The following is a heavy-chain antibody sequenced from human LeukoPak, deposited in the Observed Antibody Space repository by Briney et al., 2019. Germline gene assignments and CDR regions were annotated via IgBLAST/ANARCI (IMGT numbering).Heavy chain of an antibody. D-gene: IGHD1-26*01. V-gene: IGHV1-24*01. Sequence: ASVTVSCTVSGYTLTELSMHWVRQAPGKGLEWMGGFDPEDGETIYAQKFQGRVTMTEDTSTDTAYMELSSLRSEDTAVYYCATLDGSLQKNWFDPWGQGTLVTVSS. J-gene: IGHJ5*02. CDR1: GYTLTELS. CDR3: ATLDGSLQKNWFDP. CDR2: FDPEDGET.